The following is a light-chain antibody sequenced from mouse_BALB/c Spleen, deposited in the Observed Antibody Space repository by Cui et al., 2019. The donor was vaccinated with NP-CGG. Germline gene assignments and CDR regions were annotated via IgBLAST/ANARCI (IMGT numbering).Light chain of an antibody. CDR2: GTK. V-gene: IGLV1*01. J-gene: IGLJ1*01. CDR3: ALWYSNHWV. CDR1: TGAVTTSNY. Sequence: QSVVTQVSALPTLPGETVTLTCRSSTGAVTTSNYANWVQEKPDHLFTGLIGGTKNRAPGVPARFSGSLIGDKAALTITGAQTEDEAIYFCALWYSNHWVFGGGTKLTVL.